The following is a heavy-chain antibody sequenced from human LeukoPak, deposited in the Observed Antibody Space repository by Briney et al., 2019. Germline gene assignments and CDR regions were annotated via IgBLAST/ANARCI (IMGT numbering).Heavy chain of an antibody. CDR2: IYSGGST. Sequence: GGSLRLSCVGSGFTFRSHAMSWVRQAPEKGLEWVSVIYSGGSTYYADSVKGRFTISRDNSKNTLYLQMNSLRAEDTAVYYCARSYSSGSYYYYGMDVWGQGTTVTVSS. V-gene: IGHV3-53*01. D-gene: IGHD6-19*01. CDR1: GFTFRSHA. CDR3: ARSYSSGSYYYYGMDV. J-gene: IGHJ6*02.